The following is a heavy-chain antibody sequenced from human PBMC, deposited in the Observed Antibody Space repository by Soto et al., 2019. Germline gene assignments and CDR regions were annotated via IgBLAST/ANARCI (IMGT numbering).Heavy chain of an antibody. D-gene: IGHD6-6*01. CDR3: ALGQLVPMENYYGMDV. CDR1: GGTFSSYA. J-gene: IGHJ6*02. CDR2: SIPIFGTA. Sequence: QVQLVQSGAEVKKPGSSVKVSCKASGGTFSSYAISWVRQAPGQGLEWMGGSIPIFGTANYAQKFQGRVTITADESTSTDYMELSSLRSEDTAVYYCALGQLVPMENYYGMDVWGQGTTVTVSS. V-gene: IGHV1-69*01.